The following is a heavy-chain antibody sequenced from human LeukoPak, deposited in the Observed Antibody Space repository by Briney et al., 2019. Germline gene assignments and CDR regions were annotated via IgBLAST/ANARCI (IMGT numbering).Heavy chain of an antibody. CDR1: GGSISSGGYS. D-gene: IGHD3-10*01. CDR2: IYHSGST. CDR3: ARGGSGGFGELLFAY. V-gene: IGHV4-30-2*01. Sequence: SETLSLTCAVSGGSISSGGYSWSWIRQPPGKGLEWIGYIYHSGSTYYNPSLKSRVTISVDRSKNQFSLKLSSVTAADTAVYYCARGGSGGFGELLFAYWGQRTLVTVSS. J-gene: IGHJ4*02.